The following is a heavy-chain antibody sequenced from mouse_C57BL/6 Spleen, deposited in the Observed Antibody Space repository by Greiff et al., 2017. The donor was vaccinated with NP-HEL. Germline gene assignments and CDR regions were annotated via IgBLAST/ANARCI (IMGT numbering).Heavy chain of an antibody. CDR3: GGLLDY. Sequence: VKLLESGAELARPGASVKLSCKASGYTFTSYGISWVKQRTGQGLEWIGEIYPRSGNTYYNEKFKGKATLTADKSSSTAYMELRSLTSEDSAVYFCGGLLDYWGQGTTLTVSS. CDR2: IYPRSGNT. CDR1: GYTFTSYG. V-gene: IGHV1-81*01. D-gene: IGHD2-4*01. J-gene: IGHJ2*01.